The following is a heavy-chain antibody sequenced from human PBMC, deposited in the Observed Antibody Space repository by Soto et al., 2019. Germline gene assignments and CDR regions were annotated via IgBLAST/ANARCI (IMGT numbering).Heavy chain of an antibody. Sequence: AGGSLRLSCAASGFTFSTYWITWVRQAPGKGLEWVATIKQDGNEKNYVEYVRGRINNSRDNPRNSLFLHMNGLRAEDTAVYYCAYGADGPLYLQRWGQGTLVTVSS. CDR1: GFTFSTYW. D-gene: IGHD4-17*01. CDR2: IKQDGNEK. CDR3: AYGADGPLYLQR. J-gene: IGHJ1*01. V-gene: IGHV3-7*01.